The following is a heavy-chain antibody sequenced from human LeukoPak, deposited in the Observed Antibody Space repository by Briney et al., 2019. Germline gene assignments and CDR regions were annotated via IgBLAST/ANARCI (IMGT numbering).Heavy chain of an antibody. V-gene: IGHV1-3*03. J-gene: IGHJ4*02. Sequence: ASVKVSCKASGYTFTSYAMHWVRQAPGQRLEWMGWINAGNGNTKYSQEFQGRVTITRDTSASTAYMELSSLRSEDMAVYYCARGGHSGYDDFDYWGQGTLVTVSS. D-gene: IGHD5-12*01. CDR2: INAGNGNT. CDR3: ARGGHSGYDDFDY. CDR1: GYTFTSYA.